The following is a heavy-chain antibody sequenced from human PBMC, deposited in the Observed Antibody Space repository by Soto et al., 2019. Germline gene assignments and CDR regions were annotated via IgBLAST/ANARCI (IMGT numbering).Heavy chain of an antibody. D-gene: IGHD3-10*01. J-gene: IGHJ4*02. CDR2: ISGSGGSS. CDR3: AKHGPPPLLAPIVY. CDR1: GFTFSSYA. Sequence: GGSLRLSCAASGFTFSSYAMSWVRQAPGKGLEWVSSISGSGGSSFYADSVKGRFTISRDNSKNTLHLQMNSLRAEDTAVYYCAKHGPPPLLAPIVYWGQGTLVTVSS. V-gene: IGHV3-23*01.